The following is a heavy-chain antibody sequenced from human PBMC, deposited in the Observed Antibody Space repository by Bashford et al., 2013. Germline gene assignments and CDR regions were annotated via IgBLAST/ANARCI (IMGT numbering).Heavy chain of an antibody. D-gene: IGHD6-19*01. J-gene: IGHJ4*02. CDR1: GGSISSSSYY. CDR3: AREAEAVTGRNLDY. CDR2: IYTGGST. Sequence: SETLSLTCTVSGGSISSSSYYWSWIRQPAGKGLEWIGRIYTGGSTHYNPSLKSRVTMSVDTSKNQFSLNLSSVTAADTAVYFCAREAEAVTGRNLDYWGQGTLVTVSS. V-gene: IGHV4-61*02.